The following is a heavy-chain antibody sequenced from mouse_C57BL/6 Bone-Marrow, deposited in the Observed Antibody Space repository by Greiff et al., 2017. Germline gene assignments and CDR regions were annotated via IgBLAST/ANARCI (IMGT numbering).Heavy chain of an antibody. Sequence: EVQRVESGAELVRPGSSVKMSCKTSGYTFTSYGINWVKQRPGQGLEWIGYIYIGNGYTAYNEKFKGKATLTSDTSSSTAYMQLSSLTSEDSAIYFCARSGYGSSTGAYWGQGTLVTVSA. CDR1: GYTFTSYG. CDR2: IYIGNGYT. V-gene: IGHV1-58*01. CDR3: ARSGYGSSTGAY. J-gene: IGHJ3*01. D-gene: IGHD1-1*01.